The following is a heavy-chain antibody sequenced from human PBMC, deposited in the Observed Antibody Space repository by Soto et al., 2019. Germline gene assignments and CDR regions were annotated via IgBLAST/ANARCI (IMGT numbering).Heavy chain of an antibody. CDR1: GFTFSSYA. CDR2: ISGSGGST. D-gene: IGHD3-16*02. V-gene: IGHV3-23*01. CDR3: AKSRVITFGGVIVSSDAFDI. Sequence: EVQLLESGGGLVQPGGSLRLSCAASGFTFSSYAMSWVRQAPGKGLEWVSAISGSGGSTYYADSVKGRFTIYRDNSKNTLYLQMNSLRAEDTAVYYCAKSRVITFGGVIVSSDAFDIWGQGTMVTVSS. J-gene: IGHJ3*02.